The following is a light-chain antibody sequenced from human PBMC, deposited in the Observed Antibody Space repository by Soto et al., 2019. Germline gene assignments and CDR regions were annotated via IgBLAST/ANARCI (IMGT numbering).Light chain of an antibody. Sequence: QSALTQPASVSGSPGQSITISCTGTSSDVGGYNYVSWYQQHPGKAPKLMIYDVSNRPSGVSNRFSGSKSGNTASLTLSGLQAEDEADYYCSSYTSSSTPYVVFGGGTQLTVL. J-gene: IGLJ2*01. CDR2: DVS. V-gene: IGLV2-14*01. CDR1: SSDVGGYNY. CDR3: SSYTSSSTPYVV.